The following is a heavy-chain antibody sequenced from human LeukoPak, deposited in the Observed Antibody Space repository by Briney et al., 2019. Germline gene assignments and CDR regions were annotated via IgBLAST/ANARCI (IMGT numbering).Heavy chain of an antibody. D-gene: IGHD3-22*01. CDR3: ARVGSSGYPNWFDP. Sequence: SETLSLTCTVSGYSISSGYYWGWIRQPPGKGLKWIGSIYHSGSTYYNPSLKSRVTISVDTSKNQFSLKLSSVTAADTAVYYCARVGSSGYPNWFDPWGQGTLVTVSS. V-gene: IGHV4-38-2*02. J-gene: IGHJ5*02. CDR1: GYSISSGYY. CDR2: IYHSGST.